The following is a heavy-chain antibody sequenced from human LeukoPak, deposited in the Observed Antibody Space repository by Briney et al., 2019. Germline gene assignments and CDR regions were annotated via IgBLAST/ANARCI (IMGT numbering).Heavy chain of an antibody. V-gene: IGHV3-30*03. CDR3: ARVNNFDDF. CDR1: GFTFSSFG. Sequence: PGGSLRLSCAASGFTFSSFGIHWVRQAPGQGLEWVAAISPDGNIDYYSDSVKGRFTVSRDNSKNMIYLQMNSLRGEDSAVYYCARVNNFDDFWGQGTLVTVSS. D-gene: IGHD1/OR15-1a*01. CDR2: ISPDGNID. J-gene: IGHJ4*02.